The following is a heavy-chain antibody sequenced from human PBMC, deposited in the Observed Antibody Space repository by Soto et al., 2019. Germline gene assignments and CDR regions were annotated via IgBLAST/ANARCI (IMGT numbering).Heavy chain of an antibody. D-gene: IGHD5-12*01. CDR3: AKSPQRYSCPYDY. V-gene: IGHV3-23*01. CDR1: GFTFSSYA. Sequence: SLRLSCAASGFTFSSYAMSWVRQAPGKGLEWVSAISGSGGSTYYADSVKGRFTISRDNSKNTLYLQMNSLRAEDTAVYYCAKSPQRYSCPYDYWGQGTLVTVSS. CDR2: ISGSGGST. J-gene: IGHJ4*02.